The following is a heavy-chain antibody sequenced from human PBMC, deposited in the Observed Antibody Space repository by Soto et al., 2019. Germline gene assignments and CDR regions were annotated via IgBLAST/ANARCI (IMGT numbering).Heavy chain of an antibody. D-gene: IGHD2-2*01. CDR2: IYYGGTT. J-gene: IGHJ2*01. V-gene: IGHV4-59*02. CDR1: GGSVRDYY. CDR3: ARTGFTSGWATGRPGDKVRYFDL. Sequence: PSETLSLTCSVSGGSVRDYYWSWIRKSPGKGLEFLGYIYYGGTTSYNPSLRGRVTISIDTSRNQFSLNLYSVTAADTAVYYCARTGFTSGWATGRPGDKVRYFDLWGRGTVVTVSS.